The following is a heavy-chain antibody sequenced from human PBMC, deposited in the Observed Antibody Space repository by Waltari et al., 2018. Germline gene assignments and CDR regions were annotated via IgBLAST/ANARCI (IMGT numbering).Heavy chain of an antibody. J-gene: IGHJ4*02. CDR2: INHSGST. D-gene: IGHD6-13*01. V-gene: IGHV4-34*01. CDR1: GGSFSGYY. Sequence: QVQLQQWGAGLLKPSETLSLTCAVYGGSFSGYYCSCIRHPPGKGMEGIGEINHSGSTNYNPSLKSRVTISVDTSKNQFSLKLSSVTAADTAVYYCAKGSSWYGYYFDYWGQGTLVTVSS. CDR3: AKGSSWYGYYFDY.